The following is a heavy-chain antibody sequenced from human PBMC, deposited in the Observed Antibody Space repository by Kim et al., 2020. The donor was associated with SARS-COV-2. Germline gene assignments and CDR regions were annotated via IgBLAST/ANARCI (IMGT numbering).Heavy chain of an antibody. J-gene: IGHJ4*02. V-gene: IGHV4-4*07. Sequence: SETLSLICTVSGGSFSFYDWSWIRQPSGKGREWIGRLYVSGSTNYNPSLKSRVTMSVDTSENQMSLRLTSVTAADTAMYYCARQVAGTDRRFDYWGQAILVTVSS. D-gene: IGHD6-19*01. CDR2: LYVSGST. CDR3: ARQVAGTDRRFDY. CDR1: GGSFSFYD.